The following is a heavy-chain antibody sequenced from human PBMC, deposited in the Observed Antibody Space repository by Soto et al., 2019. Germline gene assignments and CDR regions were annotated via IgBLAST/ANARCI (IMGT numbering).Heavy chain of an antibody. D-gene: IGHD5-12*01. V-gene: IGHV3-48*01. J-gene: IGHJ6*02. CDR2: ISGGSSTI. CDR3: ARDVYSGTWTTEEDV. Sequence: GGSLRLSCAVSGFPFIRYSMNWVRQAPGKGLEWIAYISGGSSTIKYADSVKGRFTISRDNAKNSLYLQMNSLRAEDTAVYFCARDVYSGTWTTEEDVWGQGTTVTVSS. CDR1: GFPFIRYS.